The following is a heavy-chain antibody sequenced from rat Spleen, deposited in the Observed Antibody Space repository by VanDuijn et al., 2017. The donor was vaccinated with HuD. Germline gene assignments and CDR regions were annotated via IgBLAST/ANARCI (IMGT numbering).Heavy chain of an antibody. D-gene: IGHD2-1*01. CDR3: TSDTSNWFAY. CDR2: IRYDGGST. CDR1: GFTFSDYY. Sequence: EVQLVESGGGLGQPGRSLKLSCAASGFTFSDYYMAWVRQAPTKGLEWVASIRYDGGSTYYRDSVKGRFTISRDNAKSSLYLQMDSLRSEDTATYYCTSDTSNWFAYWGQGTLVTVSS. V-gene: IGHV5-20*01. J-gene: IGHJ3*01.